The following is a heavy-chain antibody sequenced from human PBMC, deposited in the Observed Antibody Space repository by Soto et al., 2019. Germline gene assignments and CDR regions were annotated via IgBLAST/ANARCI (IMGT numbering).Heavy chain of an antibody. CDR2: ISGGGDVT. Sequence: QVQLVESGGALVKPGGSLRLSCAASGFIFSNYYMTWIRQAPGKGPEWISYISGGGDVTAYAHSVTGRFTISRDNTKRSLYLQMDSLTVEDTAVYYCSRDPRLVDYWGQGTLVTVAS. CDR1: GFIFSNYY. J-gene: IGHJ4*02. CDR3: SRDPRLVDY. V-gene: IGHV3-11*01. D-gene: IGHD1-26*01.